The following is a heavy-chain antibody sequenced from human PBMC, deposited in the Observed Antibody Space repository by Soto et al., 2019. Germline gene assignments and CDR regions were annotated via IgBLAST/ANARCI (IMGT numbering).Heavy chain of an antibody. D-gene: IGHD2-8*02. J-gene: IGHJ4*02. Sequence: SETLSLTCTVSGASITGSSYWSWIRQPAGKGLEWIGRFSLSGTTNYNPSLRSRVAMSADVSKNQFSLRLTSVTAADTALYYCARGMTPPGAPAWYYFDSWGQGTLVTVSS. CDR3: ARGMTPPGAPAWYYFDS. CDR1: GASITGSSY. V-gene: IGHV4-4*07. CDR2: FSLSGTT.